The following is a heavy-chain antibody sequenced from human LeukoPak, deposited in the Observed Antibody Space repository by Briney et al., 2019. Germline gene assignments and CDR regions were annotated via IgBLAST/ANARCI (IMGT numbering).Heavy chain of an antibody. CDR2: IDPRDSYT. D-gene: IGHD3-22*01. CDR1: GYSFTSYW. V-gene: IGHV5-10-1*01. J-gene: IGHJ4*02. Sequence: GESLKISCKGSGYSFTSYWISWVRQMPGKGLEWMGRIDPRDSYTKYSPSFQGHVSISADKSISTAYLQWSSLKASDTATYYCARLESSGYYAYWGQGTLVTVSS. CDR3: ARLESSGYYAY.